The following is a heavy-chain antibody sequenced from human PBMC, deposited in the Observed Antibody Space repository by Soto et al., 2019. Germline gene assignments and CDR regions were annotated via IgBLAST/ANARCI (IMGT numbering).Heavy chain of an antibody. CDR3: VKRGRNWGAFDF. Sequence: VQLLESGGDLVQPGGSLRLSCVASGFILNNYAMSWVRQAPGKGLEWVSTIGGTDGDSDGVPWYEDSVKGRFTISRDSSAKTVFLHRDNLRADVSALYYCVKRGRNWGAFDFWGQGTTVVVSS. V-gene: IGHV3-23*01. CDR1: GFILNNYA. D-gene: IGHD7-27*01. J-gene: IGHJ3*01. CDR2: IGGTDGDSDGVP.